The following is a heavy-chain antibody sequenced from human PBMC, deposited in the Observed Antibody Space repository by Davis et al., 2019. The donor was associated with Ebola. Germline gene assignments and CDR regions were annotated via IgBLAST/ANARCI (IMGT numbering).Heavy chain of an antibody. CDR1: GFIFSDYW. D-gene: IGHD2-21*02. V-gene: IGHV3-74*01. CDR2: INGDGTIT. J-gene: IGHJ4*02. Sequence: PGGSLRLSCAASGFIFSDYWMHWVRQAPGKGLVWVSRINGDGTITNYADSVKGRFTISRDNSKNTLYLQMNSLRAEDTAVYYCAKDSVVVTATNDYWGQGTLVTVSS. CDR3: AKDSVVVTATNDY.